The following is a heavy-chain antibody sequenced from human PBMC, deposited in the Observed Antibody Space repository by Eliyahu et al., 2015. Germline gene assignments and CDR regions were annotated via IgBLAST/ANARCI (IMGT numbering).Heavy chain of an antibody. Sequence: EVQLVESGGGLVQPGGSLRLSCTASGFTFSSYWMHWVRQAPGRGLVWVSRINSDGSSTSYADSVKGRVTISRDNAKNTLYLQMNSLRAEDTAVYYCARDPGIAASDYWGQGTLVTVSS. CDR2: INSDGSST. D-gene: IGHD6-13*01. CDR1: GFTFSSYW. J-gene: IGHJ4*02. CDR3: ARDPGIAASDY. V-gene: IGHV3-74*01.